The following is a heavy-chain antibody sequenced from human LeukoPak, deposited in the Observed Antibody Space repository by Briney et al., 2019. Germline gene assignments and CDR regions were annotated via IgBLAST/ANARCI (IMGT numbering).Heavy chain of an antibody. CDR2: ISAYNGNT. J-gene: IGHJ4*02. V-gene: IGHV1-18*01. D-gene: IGHD3-3*01. CDR1: GYTFTSYG. CDR3: ARDFGLRTRTLDY. Sequence: ASVKVSCKASGYTFTSYGISWVRQAPGQGLEWMGWISAYNGNTNYAQKLQGRVTMTTDTSTSTAYTELRSLRSDDTAVYYCARDFGLRTRTLDYWGQGTLVTVSS.